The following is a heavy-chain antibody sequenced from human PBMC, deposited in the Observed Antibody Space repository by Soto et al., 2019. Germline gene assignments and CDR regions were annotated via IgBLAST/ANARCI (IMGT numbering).Heavy chain of an antibody. Sequence: QVQLQESGPGLVKPSQTLSLTCTVSCGSISSCDYYWSWIRQPPGKGLQWIGYSYYSGSTYYNQSLKRRVTISVDTSKNQFSLKLSSVTAADTAVYYCASYDFWSGSVDYWGQGTLVTVSS. CDR2: SYYSGST. V-gene: IGHV4-30-4*01. J-gene: IGHJ4*02. CDR1: CGSISSCDYY. CDR3: ASYDFWSGSVDY. D-gene: IGHD3-3*01.